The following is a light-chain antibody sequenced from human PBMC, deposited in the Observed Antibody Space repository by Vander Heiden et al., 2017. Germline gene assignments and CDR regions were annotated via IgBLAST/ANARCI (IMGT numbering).Light chain of an antibody. CDR3: CSYAGSSTWL. CDR2: EVT. J-gene: IGLJ1*01. V-gene: IGLV2-23*02. CDR1: SSDIGSDNR. Sequence: STLPPPASVSRSPSLSITISCTGTSSDIGSDNRVSWYQQNPGKAPKLMISEVTKRPSGVPNRFSGSKSGNTASLTISGLQAADEADYYCCSYAGSSTWLFGTGTKVTVL.